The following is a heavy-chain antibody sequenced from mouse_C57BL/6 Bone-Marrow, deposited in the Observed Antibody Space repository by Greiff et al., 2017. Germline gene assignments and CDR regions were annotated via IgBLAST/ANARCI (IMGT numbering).Heavy chain of an antibody. J-gene: IGHJ3*01. CDR1: GYTFTDYN. D-gene: IGHD2-3*01. V-gene: IGHV1-18*01. CDR2: LNPNNGGT. Sequence: VQLQQSGPELVKPGASVKIPCKASGYTFTDYNMDWVKQSHGKSLEWIGDLNPNNGGTLYNQKFKGKAPLTVDKSSSTAYMELRSLTSEDTAVYYCARAGGWLLPFAYWGQGTLVTVAA. CDR3: ARAGGWLLPFAY.